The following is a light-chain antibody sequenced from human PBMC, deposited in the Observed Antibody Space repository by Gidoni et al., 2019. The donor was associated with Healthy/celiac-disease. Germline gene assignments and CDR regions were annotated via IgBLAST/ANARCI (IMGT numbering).Light chain of an antibody. CDR3: QAWDSSTVV. V-gene: IGLV3-1*01. CDR1: KLGDKY. J-gene: IGLJ2*01. CDR2: QDS. Sequence: SYELTQPPSVSVSPGQTASITCSGDKLGDKYACWYQQKPGQSPVLVIYQDSKRSSGIPERFSGSNSGNTATLTIIGTQAMDEADYYCQAWDSSTVVFGGGTKLTVL.